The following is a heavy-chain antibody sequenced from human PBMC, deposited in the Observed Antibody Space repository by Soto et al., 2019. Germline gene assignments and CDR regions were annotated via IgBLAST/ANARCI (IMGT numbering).Heavy chain of an antibody. Sequence: EVQLLESGGGLVQPGGSLRLSCAATGFTFSSYAMSWVRQATGKGLEWVSAISGSGGSTYYADSVKGRFTISRDNSKSTLYLQMNSLRAEDTAVYYCAKGDHVIVVVTAAHFDYWGQGTLVTVSS. CDR3: AKGDHVIVVVTAAHFDY. J-gene: IGHJ4*02. V-gene: IGHV3-23*01. CDR2: ISGSGGST. CDR1: GFTFSSYA. D-gene: IGHD2-21*02.